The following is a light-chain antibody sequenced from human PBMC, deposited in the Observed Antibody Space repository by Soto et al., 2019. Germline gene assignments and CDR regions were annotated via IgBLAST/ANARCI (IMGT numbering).Light chain of an antibody. CDR2: QVS. CDR1: TSDVGAYNY. Sequence: QSALTQPASVSGSPGQSIAISCTGTTSDVGAYNYVSWYQQHPGKAPKLMIYQVSNRPSGVSNRFSGSKSGNTASLTISGLQDEDEADYYCSSYTSSTTDVFGTGTKLTVL. J-gene: IGLJ1*01. CDR3: SSYTSSTTDV. V-gene: IGLV2-14*01.